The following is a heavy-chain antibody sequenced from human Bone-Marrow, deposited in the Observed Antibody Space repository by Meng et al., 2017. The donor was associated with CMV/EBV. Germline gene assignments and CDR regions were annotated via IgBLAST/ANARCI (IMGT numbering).Heavy chain of an antibody. CDR2: MKRDGSEK. Sequence: GESLKISCAASGFTVSSNYMSWLRQAPGKGLEWVANMKRDGSEKYYVDSVKGRFTISGDKAESSLFLQMNSLKDEDTVMYFCARDASGWSSDWGQGTLVTVSS. CDR1: GFTVSSNY. V-gene: IGHV3-7*01. J-gene: IGHJ4*02. CDR3: ARDASGWSSD. D-gene: IGHD6-19*01.